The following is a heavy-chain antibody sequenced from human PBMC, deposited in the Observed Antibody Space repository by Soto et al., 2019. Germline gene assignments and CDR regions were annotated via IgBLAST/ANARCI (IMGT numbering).Heavy chain of an antibody. J-gene: IGHJ4*02. Sequence: QVQLQESGPGLVKPSQTLSLTCTVSGGSITSGGYYWSWFRQHPGKGLEWIGYLNYSGSTNYNPPLKSRVVISGDTSNIQLSLNPSPVTAAHTAIYYCARNYYISKVYGYWGQGTLVTVSS. CDR1: GGSITSGGYY. CDR2: LNYSGST. V-gene: IGHV4-31*03. D-gene: IGHD3-22*01. CDR3: ARNYYISKVYGY.